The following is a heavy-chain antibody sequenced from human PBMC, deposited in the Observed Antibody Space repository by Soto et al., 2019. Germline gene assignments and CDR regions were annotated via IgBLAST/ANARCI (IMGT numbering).Heavy chain of an antibody. J-gene: IGHJ6*02. Sequence: QVQLVESGGGVVQPGRSLRLSCAASGFTFSSYAMHWVRQAPGKGLEWVAVISYDGSNKYYADSVKGRFTISRDNSKNTLYLQMNSLRAEVTAVYYCARGDGWFGDRSGMDVWGQGTTVTVSS. CDR1: GFTFSSYA. CDR3: ARGDGWFGDRSGMDV. CDR2: ISYDGSNK. D-gene: IGHD3-10*01. V-gene: IGHV3-30-3*01.